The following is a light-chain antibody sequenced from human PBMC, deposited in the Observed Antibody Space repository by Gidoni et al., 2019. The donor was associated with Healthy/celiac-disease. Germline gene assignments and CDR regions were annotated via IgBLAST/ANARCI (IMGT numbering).Light chain of an antibody. J-gene: IGKJ1*01. CDR1: QDIINY. Sequence: DIQMTQSPSSLSASVGDRVTITCQASQDIINYLNWYQQKPGKAPKLLIYDASNLETGVPSRFSGSGSGTDFTFTISSLQPEDIATYYCFTWTFGQGTKVEIK. CDR2: DAS. CDR3: FTWT. V-gene: IGKV1-33*01.